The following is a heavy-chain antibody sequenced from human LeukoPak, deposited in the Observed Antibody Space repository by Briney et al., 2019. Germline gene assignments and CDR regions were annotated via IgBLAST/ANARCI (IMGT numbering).Heavy chain of an antibody. J-gene: IGHJ5*02. CDR3: ARVVVAENWFDP. V-gene: IGHV1-2*02. Sequence: ASVKVSCKASGYTFTGYYMHWVRQAPGQGLEWMGWINPNSGSTNYAQKFQGRVTMTRDTSISTAYMELSRLRSDDTAVYYCARVVVAENWFDPWGQGTLVTVSS. CDR2: INPNSGST. CDR1: GYTFTGYY. D-gene: IGHD2-2*01.